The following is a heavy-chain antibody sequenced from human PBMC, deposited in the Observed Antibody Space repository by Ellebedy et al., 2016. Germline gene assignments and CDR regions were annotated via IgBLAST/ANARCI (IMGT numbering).Heavy chain of an antibody. J-gene: IGHJ5*02. V-gene: IGHV3-7*01. D-gene: IGHD2-15*01. CDR1: GFTFDDYA. Sequence: GESLKISXAASGFTFDDYAMHWVRQAPGKGLEWVANIKQDGSEKYYVDSVKGRFTISRDNAKNSLYLQMNSLRAEDTAVYYCARESIEAWFDPWGQGTLVTVSS. CDR2: IKQDGSEK. CDR3: ARESIEAWFDP.